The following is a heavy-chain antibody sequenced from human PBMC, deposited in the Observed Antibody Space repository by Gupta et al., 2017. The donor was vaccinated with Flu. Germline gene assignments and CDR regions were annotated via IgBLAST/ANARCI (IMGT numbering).Heavy chain of an antibody. V-gene: IGHV3-33*01. CDR2: IWYDGSKK. Sequence: VRQAPGKGLEWVAVIWYDGSKKYYADSVKGRFTSSRDSSKTTLYLQMDSLRAEDTAVYYCARSHFWSGYSLEFWGQGTLVTVSS. D-gene: IGHD3-3*02. J-gene: IGHJ4*02. CDR3: ARSHFWSGYSLEF.